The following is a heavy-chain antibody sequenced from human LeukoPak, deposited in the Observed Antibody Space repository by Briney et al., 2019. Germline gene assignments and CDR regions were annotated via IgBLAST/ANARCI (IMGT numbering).Heavy chain of an antibody. Sequence: GGSLRLSCAASGFTFSSYSMNWVRQAPGKGLEWVANIKQDGSEKYYVDSVKGRFTISRDNAKNSLYLQMNSLRAEDTAVYYCASFYDSSGYYYPQPYYFDYWGQGTLVTVSS. D-gene: IGHD3-22*01. CDR2: IKQDGSEK. J-gene: IGHJ4*02. CDR1: GFTFSSYS. V-gene: IGHV3-7*01. CDR3: ASFYDSSGYYYPQPYYFDY.